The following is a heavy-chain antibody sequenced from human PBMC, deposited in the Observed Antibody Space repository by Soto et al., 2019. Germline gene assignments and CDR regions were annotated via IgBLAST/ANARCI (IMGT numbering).Heavy chain of an antibody. V-gene: IGHV3-11*03. J-gene: IGHJ6*02. CDR3: AAETKSYFYGMDV. Sequence: GGSLRLSCAASGFTFSDYQMTWIRQAPGKGLEWVSYISSSTSYTNYADSVKGRFTISRDNSKNTLDLQMNSLREGDTAVYYCAAETKSYFYGMDVWGQGTTVTVSS. CDR2: ISSSTSYT. CDR1: GFTFSDYQ.